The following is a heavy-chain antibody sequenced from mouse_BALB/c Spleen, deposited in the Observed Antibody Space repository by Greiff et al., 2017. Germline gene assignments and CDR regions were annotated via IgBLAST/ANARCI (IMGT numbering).Heavy chain of an antibody. V-gene: IGHV1S56*01. CDR1: GYTFTSYY. Sequence: QVQLKQSGPELVKPGASVRISCKASGYTFTSYYIHWVKQRPGQGLEWIGWIYPGNVNTKYNEKFKGKATLTADKSSSTAYMQLSSLTSEDSAVYFCARNYDGDYYAMDYWGQGTSVTVSS. CDR2: IYPGNVNT. J-gene: IGHJ4*01. D-gene: IGHD2-4*01. CDR3: ARNYDGDYYAMDY.